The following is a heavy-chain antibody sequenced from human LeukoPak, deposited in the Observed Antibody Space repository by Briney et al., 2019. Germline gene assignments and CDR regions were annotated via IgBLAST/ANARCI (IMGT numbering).Heavy chain of an antibody. Sequence: GRSLRLSCAASGFTFSSYGMSWVRQAPGKGLEWVSSISGSGGTTYYADSVKGRLTISRDNSKTTLYLQMNSLRADDTAVYSCAKDPPTVMANAFHIWGQGTMVTVS. CDR1: GFTFSSYG. D-gene: IGHD5-18*01. V-gene: IGHV3-23*01. CDR2: ISGSGGTT. J-gene: IGHJ3*02. CDR3: AKDPPTVMANAFHI.